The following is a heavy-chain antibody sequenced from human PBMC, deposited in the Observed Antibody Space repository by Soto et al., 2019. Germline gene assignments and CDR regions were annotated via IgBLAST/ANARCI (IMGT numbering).Heavy chain of an antibody. CDR2: IIPIFGTA. CDR3: ARRGSPGIDH. Sequence: QVQLVQSGAEVKKPGSSVKVSCKASGVTFSSHAMSWVRQAPGQGLEWMGGIIPIFGTANYAQKFQGKITITADESTSTAYMELNSLTSEDTAVYYCARRGSPGIDHWSQGTLVTVSS. CDR1: GVTFSSHA. J-gene: IGHJ4*02. V-gene: IGHV1-69*12. D-gene: IGHD3-16*01.